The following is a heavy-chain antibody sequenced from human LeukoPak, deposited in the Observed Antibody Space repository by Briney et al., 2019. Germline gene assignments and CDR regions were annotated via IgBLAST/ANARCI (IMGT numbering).Heavy chain of an antibody. V-gene: IGHV3-7*03. CDR1: GFPFSSYS. D-gene: IGHD3-10*01. J-gene: IGHJ6*02. Sequence: QSGGSLRLSCAASGFPFSSYSMTWVRQAPGKGLEWVANIKPDGTTKFYVDSVKGRFTISREDSKNTLYLQMNILRAEDTAIYYCARVSGNIQIWPQPFGDGMDVWGQGTTVTVSS. CDR3: ARVSGNIQIWPQPFGDGMDV. CDR2: IKPDGTTK.